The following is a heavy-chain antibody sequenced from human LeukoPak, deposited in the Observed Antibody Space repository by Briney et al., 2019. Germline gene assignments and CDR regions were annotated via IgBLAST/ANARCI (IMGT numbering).Heavy chain of an antibody. V-gene: IGHV3-23*01. CDR3: AKSNYFDSGGYYFFDY. CDR2: ISVSGGST. D-gene: IGHD3-22*01. Sequence: GGSLRLSCAASGXTFSKYAMTWVRQAPGKGREWVSGISVSGGSTNYADSVKGRFTISRDNSKNTLYLQMNSLRAEDTAVYYCAKSNYFDSGGYYFFDYWGQGTLVTVSS. J-gene: IGHJ4*02. CDR1: GXTFSKYA.